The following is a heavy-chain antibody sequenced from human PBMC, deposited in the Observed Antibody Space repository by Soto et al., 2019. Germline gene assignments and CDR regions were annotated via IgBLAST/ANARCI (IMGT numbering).Heavy chain of an antibody. Sequence: GGSLRLSCAASGFTFSSYAMSWVRQAPGKGLEWVSAISTSSNLIYYEDSVKGRFTVSRDNTKNSMYLQMISLRAEDTAIYYCARGMKTAVLYGMDVWGQGTTVTVSS. J-gene: IGHJ6*02. D-gene: IGHD2-2*01. CDR1: GFTFSSYA. V-gene: IGHV3-21*01. CDR3: ARGMKTAVLYGMDV. CDR2: ISTSSNLI.